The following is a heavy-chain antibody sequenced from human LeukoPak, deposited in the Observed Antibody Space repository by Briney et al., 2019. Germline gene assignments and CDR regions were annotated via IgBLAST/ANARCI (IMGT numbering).Heavy chain of an antibody. V-gene: IGHV4-34*01. CDR2: INHSGST. J-gene: IGHJ4*02. CDR1: GGSFSGYY. Sequence: SGTLSLTCAVYGGSFSGYYWSWIRQPPGKGLEWIGEINHSGSTNYNPSLKSRVTISVDTSKNQFSLKLSSVTAADTAVYYCARLSTNGYWGQGTLVTVSS. CDR3: ARLSTNGY. D-gene: IGHD5/OR15-5a*01.